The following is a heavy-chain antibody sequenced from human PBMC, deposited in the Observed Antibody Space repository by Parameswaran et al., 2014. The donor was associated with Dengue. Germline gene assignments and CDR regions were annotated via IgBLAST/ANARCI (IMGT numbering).Heavy chain of an antibody. J-gene: IGHJ5*02. CDR3: AKGSGYDFWSDKRGNWFDP. CDR2: ISGSGGST. V-gene: IGHV3-23*01. D-gene: IGHD3-3*01. Sequence: VRQAPGKGLEWVSAISGSGGSTYYADSVKGRFTISRDNSKNTLYLQMNSLRAEDTAVYYCAKGSGYDFWSDKRGNWFDPWGQGTLVTVSS.